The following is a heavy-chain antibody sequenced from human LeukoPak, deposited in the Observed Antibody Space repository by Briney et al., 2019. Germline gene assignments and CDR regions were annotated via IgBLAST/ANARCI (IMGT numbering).Heavy chain of an antibody. CDR2: ISGSGGST. CDR1: GFTFSSYW. V-gene: IGHV3-23*01. D-gene: IGHD2-2*01. CDR3: AKALVVVPAASSDY. Sequence: GGSLRLSCAASGFTFSSYWMHWVRQAPGKGLVWVSAISGSGGSTYYADSVKGRFTISRDNSKNTLYLQMNSLRAEDTAVYYCAKALVVVPAASSDYWGQGTLVTVSS. J-gene: IGHJ4*02.